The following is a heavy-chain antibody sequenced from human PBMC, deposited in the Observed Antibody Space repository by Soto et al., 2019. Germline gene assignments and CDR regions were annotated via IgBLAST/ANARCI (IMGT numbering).Heavy chain of an antibody. CDR1: GGAIRRGGYH. CDR2: VYSTGSV. J-gene: IGHJ3*01. V-gene: IGHV4-31*03. D-gene: IGHD4-17*01. CDR3: ARNPNDFGEYPVFDV. Sequence: PSETLSRTCNVSGGAIRRGGYHWVWIRQHPEKGLDWIGHVYSTGSVFYSPSLETRVDISLDKSNDYFSLQLTSVTAADTAIYSCARNPNDFGEYPVFDVWGHGTLVTVSS.